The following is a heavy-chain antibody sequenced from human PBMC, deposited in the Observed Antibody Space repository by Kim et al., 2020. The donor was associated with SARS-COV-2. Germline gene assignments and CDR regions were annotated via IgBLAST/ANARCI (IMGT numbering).Heavy chain of an antibody. V-gene: IGHV3-30*18. CDR1: GFTFNNYG. D-gene: IGHD3-10*01. CDR3: AKDPGKFVLLWFGDY. Sequence: GGSLRLSCAASGFTFNNYGMHWVRQAPGKGLEWVALISYDGDNKYYADSVKGRFTISRDNSKNTLYLQMNSLRAEDTALYYCAKDPGKFVLLWFGDYWG. J-gene: IGHJ4*01. CDR2: ISYDGDNK.